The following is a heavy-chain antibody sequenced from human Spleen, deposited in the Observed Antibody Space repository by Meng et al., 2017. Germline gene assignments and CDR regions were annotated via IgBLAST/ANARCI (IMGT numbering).Heavy chain of an antibody. CDR3: ARLSWG. Sequence: GESLKISCAGFGFTFRNFWMSWVRQAPGKGLEWVANIKQDGSESYYVDSVKGRFTISRDNARNSLSLQMTSLRAEDTAIYYCARLSWGWGQGTLVTVSS. CDR1: GFTFRNFW. J-gene: IGHJ4*02. D-gene: IGHD3-16*01. CDR2: IKQDGSES. V-gene: IGHV3-7*01.